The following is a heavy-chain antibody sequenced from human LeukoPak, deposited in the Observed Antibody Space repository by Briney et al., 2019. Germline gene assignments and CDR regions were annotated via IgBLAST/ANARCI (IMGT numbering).Heavy chain of an antibody. CDR3: ARANPYCGGDCYSGRRFDY. Sequence: PSETLSLTCTVSGGSISSGGYYWSWIRQPPGKGLEWIGEINHSGSTNYNPSLKSRVTISVDTSKNQFSLKLSSVTAADTAVYYCARANPYCGGDCYSGRRFDYWGQGTLVTVSS. J-gene: IGHJ4*02. V-gene: IGHV4-39*07. CDR1: GGSISSGGYY. D-gene: IGHD2-21*02. CDR2: INHSGST.